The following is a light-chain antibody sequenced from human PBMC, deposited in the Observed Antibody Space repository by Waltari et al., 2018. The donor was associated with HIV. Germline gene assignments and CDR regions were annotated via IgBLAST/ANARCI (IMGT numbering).Light chain of an antibody. Sequence: DIQMTQSPSSLSASVCDRVTITCRASQSVSSYLNWYQQTPGKAPKLLIYAASSLPSGVPSRFSGSGSGTDFTLTISSLQPEDFATYYCQQGYSTPITFGQGTRLEIK. CDR3: QQGYSTPIT. CDR1: QSVSSY. J-gene: IGKJ5*01. V-gene: IGKV1-39*01. CDR2: AAS.